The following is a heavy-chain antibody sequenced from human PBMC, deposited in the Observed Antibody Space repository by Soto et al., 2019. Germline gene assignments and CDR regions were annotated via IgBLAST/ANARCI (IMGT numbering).Heavy chain of an antibody. J-gene: IGHJ4*01. CDR1: GGSISSGIFY. V-gene: IGHV4-30-4*01. CDR3: ARGREGGMVRTYTSHFDN. CDR2: VYHSGSA. Sequence: PSETLSLTCTVSGGSISSGIFYWTWIRQPPGKGLEWIGYVYHSGSAYYNPSLKSRVTISVDTSKNQFSLKLTSVTAADTAVYYCARGREGGMVRTYTSHFDNWGHGTLVTVSS. D-gene: IGHD3-10*01.